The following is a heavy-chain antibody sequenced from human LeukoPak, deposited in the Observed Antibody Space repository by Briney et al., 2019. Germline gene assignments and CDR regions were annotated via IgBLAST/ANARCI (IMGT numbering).Heavy chain of an antibody. D-gene: IGHD1-1*01. V-gene: IGHV3-30*18. CDR2: ISYDGSNK. CDR3: AKDGRVLAPTPPYYIDY. CDR1: EFTFSSCG. J-gene: IGHJ4*02. Sequence: GGSLRLSCAASEFTFSSCGMHWVRQAPGKGLEWVAVISYDGSNKYYADSVKGRFSISRDNSKNTLYLQMNSLRGEDTAVYYCAKDGRVLAPTPPYYIDYWGQGTLVTVSS.